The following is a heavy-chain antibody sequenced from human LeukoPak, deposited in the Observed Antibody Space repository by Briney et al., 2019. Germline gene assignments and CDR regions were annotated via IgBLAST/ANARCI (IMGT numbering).Heavy chain of an antibody. J-gene: IGHJ4*02. D-gene: IGHD3-3*01. CDR2: ICSTGST. V-gene: IGHV4-30-4*08. Sequence: PSQTLSLTCTVSGGSINSGDYYWSWIRQPPGKGLEWIAYICSTGSTYYNPSLKSRVIISVDTSKNQFFLRLSSVTAADTAVYYCARDKVRDDFWSGDILNYWGQGTLVTVSS. CDR3: ARDKVRDDFWSGDILNY. CDR1: GGSINSGDYY.